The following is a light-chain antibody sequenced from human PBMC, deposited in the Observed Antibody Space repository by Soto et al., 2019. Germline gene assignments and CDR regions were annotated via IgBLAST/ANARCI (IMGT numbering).Light chain of an antibody. CDR3: QQRSNWPWT. V-gene: IGKV3-11*01. Sequence: EIVLTQSPATLSLSPGERATLSCRASQSVSSYLAWYQQKPGQAPRLLINDASNRATGIPARFSGSGSGTDFPLTISSLEPEDFAVYYCQQRSNWPWTFGQGTKVEIK. CDR2: DAS. J-gene: IGKJ1*01. CDR1: QSVSSY.